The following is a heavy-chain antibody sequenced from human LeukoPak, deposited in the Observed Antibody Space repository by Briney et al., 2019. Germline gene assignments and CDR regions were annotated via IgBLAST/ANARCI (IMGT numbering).Heavy chain of an antibody. CDR1: VWTFICYG. Sequence: GWAVRLSFPSSVWTFICYGLSGLGQAAGRGGEGVAGISVSGGSPYYPDSVRGGFTISRDNPKNALILQVNTLTAEGAPVFYLAREPGYRGFLHYWGQANLVTVPS. D-gene: IGHD5-24*01. V-gene: IGHV3-23*01. CDR3: AREPGYRGFLHY. CDR2: ISVSGGSP. J-gene: IGHJ4*02.